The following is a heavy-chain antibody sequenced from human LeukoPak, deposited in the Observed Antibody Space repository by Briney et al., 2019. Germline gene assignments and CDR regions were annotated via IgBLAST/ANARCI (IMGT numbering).Heavy chain of an antibody. CDR1: GGSISSGGYS. D-gene: IGHD3-10*01. V-gene: IGHV4-30-2*01. J-gene: IGHJ3*02. CDR2: IYHSGST. CDR3: ARVGGYYGSGSYYDAFDI. Sequence: SQTLSLTCAVSGGSISSGGYSWSWIRQPPGEGLEWIGYIYHSGSTYYNPSLKSRVTISVDRSKNQFSLKLSSVTAADTAVYYCARVGGYYGSGSYYDAFDIWGQGTMVTVSS.